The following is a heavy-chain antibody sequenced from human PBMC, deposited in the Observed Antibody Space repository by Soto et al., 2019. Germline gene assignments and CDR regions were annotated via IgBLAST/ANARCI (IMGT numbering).Heavy chain of an antibody. CDR3: ARDRWLLLGGDL. J-gene: IGHJ5*02. CDR2: VSHDESFR. CDR1: GFTFSDYA. D-gene: IGHD2-15*01. V-gene: IGHV3-30-3*01. Sequence: QVQLVESGGGVVQPGRSLRLSCAASGFTFSDYAMHWVRQAPGKGLEWVAVVSHDESFRDYADSVKGRFTISRDNSKNTLYLQMNSLRTEDTAVYYCARDRWLLLGGDLWGQGTLVTVSS.